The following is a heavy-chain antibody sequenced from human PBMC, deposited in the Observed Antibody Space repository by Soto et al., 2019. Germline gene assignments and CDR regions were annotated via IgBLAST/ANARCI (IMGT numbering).Heavy chain of an antibody. J-gene: IGHJ4*02. CDR2: IYCDDDK. CDR1: GFSLTTSGVG. CDR3: AHRVLGTVFVMVTTTEIYFAF. D-gene: IGHD3-3*01. V-gene: IGHV2-5*02. Sequence: QITLNESGTTVVRPTETLTLNCRFSGFSLTTSGVGVGWIRQSPGKAPKWLALIYCDDDKRYSASLKSRLTITKETSKTKVILTVSDLDPTDTATYSCAHRVLGTVFVMVTTTEIYFAFWGQGTPVAVYS.